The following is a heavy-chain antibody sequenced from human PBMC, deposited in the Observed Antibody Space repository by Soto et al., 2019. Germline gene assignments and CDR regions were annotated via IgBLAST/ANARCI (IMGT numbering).Heavy chain of an antibody. CDR3: ARPSMVRGVIGY. CDR1: GYTFTSYD. J-gene: IGHJ4*02. CDR2: MNPNSGNT. V-gene: IGHV1-8*01. Sequence: GASVKVSCKASGYTFTSYDINWVRQATGQGLEWMGWMNPNSGNTGYAQKFQGRVTMTRNTSISTAYMELSSLRSEDTAVYYCARPSMVRGVIGYWGQGTLVTVSS. D-gene: IGHD3-10*01.